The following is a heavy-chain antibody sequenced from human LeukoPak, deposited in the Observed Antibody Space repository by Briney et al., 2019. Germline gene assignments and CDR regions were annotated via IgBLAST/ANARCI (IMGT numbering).Heavy chain of an antibody. CDR1: GFTFSSYG. CDR3: ATRTGTNDY. D-gene: IGHD1-7*01. Sequence: GRSLRLSCAASGFTFSSYGMHWVRQAPGKGLEWVAVIGYGGSNKYYADSVKGRFTISRDNSKNTLYLQMNSLRAEDTAVYYCATRTGTNDYWGQGTLVTVSS. V-gene: IGHV3-33*08. CDR2: IGYGGSNK. J-gene: IGHJ4*02.